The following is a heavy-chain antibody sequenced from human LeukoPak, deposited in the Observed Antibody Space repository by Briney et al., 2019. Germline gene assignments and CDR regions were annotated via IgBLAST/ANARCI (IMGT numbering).Heavy chain of an antibody. CDR2: IIPIFGRA. J-gene: IGHJ5*02. CDR1: GGTFSNYA. D-gene: IGHD2-21*02. CDR3: ARTPSVVVTASPWLGWFDP. V-gene: IGHV1-69*06. Sequence: SVKVSCKASGGTFSNYAISWVRQAPGQGLEWMGGIIPIFGRANYAQKFQGRVTITADKSTSTAYMELSSLRSEDTAVYYCARTPSVVVTASPWLGWFDPWGQGTLVTVSS.